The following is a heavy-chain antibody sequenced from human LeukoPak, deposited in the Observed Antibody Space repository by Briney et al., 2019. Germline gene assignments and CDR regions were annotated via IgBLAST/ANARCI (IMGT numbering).Heavy chain of an antibody. CDR2: ISWNSGSR. Sequence: GGSLRLSCAASGFTFSSYSMNWVRQAPGKGLEWVSGISWNSGSRGYADSVKGRFTISRDNAKNSLYLQMNSLRAEDTALYYCAKDQSSAGDAFDIWGQGTMVTVSS. D-gene: IGHD3-22*01. J-gene: IGHJ3*02. CDR1: GFTFSSYS. CDR3: AKDQSSAGDAFDI. V-gene: IGHV3-9*01.